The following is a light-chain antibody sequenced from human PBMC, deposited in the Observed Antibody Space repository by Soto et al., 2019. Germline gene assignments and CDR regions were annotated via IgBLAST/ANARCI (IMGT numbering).Light chain of an antibody. J-gene: IGKJ1*01. V-gene: IGKV3-15*01. CDR2: GAS. CDR1: QSVSSN. CDR3: QQYNNGPGT. Sequence: EIVMTQSPATLSVSPGERATLSCRASQSVSSNLAWYQQKPGQAPRLLIYGASTRATGIPARFSGSGSGTEFTLTISSQQSEDFAVYYCQQYNNGPGTFGQGTKVDIK.